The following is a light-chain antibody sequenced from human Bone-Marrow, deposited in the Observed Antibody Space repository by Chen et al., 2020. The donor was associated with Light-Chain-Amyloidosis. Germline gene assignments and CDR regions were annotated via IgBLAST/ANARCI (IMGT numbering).Light chain of an antibody. CDR1: NIGSTS. Sequence: SYVLTQPSSVSVAPGQTATIACGGNNIGSTSVHWYQQPPGQAPRLVVYDDSDRPSGIPERVSGSNAGNTDTLTISRVEAGDEADYYGQVWDRSSDRPVFGGGTKLTVL. J-gene: IGLJ3*02. CDR3: QVWDRSSDRPV. V-gene: IGLV3-21*02. CDR2: DDS.